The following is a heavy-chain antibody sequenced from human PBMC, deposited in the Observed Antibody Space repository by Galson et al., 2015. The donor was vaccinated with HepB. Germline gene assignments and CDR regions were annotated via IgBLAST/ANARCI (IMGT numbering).Heavy chain of an antibody. CDR2: ISYDGSNK. Sequence: SLRLSCAASRFSFSDYAMYWVRQAPGKGLEWVAVISYDGSNKYYGDLVKGRFTISRDNSKNTLYLQMNSLRNEDTAVYYCAKDHLVFDNSGSPDSWGQGTLVAVSS. CDR1: RFSFSDYA. CDR3: AKDHLVFDNSGSPDS. J-gene: IGHJ4*02. D-gene: IGHD3-22*01. V-gene: IGHV3-30*04.